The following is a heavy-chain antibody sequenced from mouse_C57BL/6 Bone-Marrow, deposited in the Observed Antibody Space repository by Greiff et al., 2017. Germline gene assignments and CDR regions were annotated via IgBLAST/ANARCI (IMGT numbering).Heavy chain of an antibody. Sequence: VQLKESGPVLVKPGASVKMSCKASGYTFTDYYMNWVKQSHGKSLEWIGVINPYNGGTSYNQKFKGKATLTVDKSSSTAYMELNSLTSEDSAVYYCARLGYGYDDYYAMDYWGQGTSVTVSS. CDR1: GYTFTDYY. CDR2: INPYNGGT. J-gene: IGHJ4*01. D-gene: IGHD2-2*01. CDR3: ARLGYGYDDYYAMDY. V-gene: IGHV1-19*01.